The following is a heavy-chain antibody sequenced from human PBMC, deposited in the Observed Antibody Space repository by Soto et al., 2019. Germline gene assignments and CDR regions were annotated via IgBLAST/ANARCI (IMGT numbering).Heavy chain of an antibody. D-gene: IGHD2-15*01. Sequence: SVKVSTKASGGPFSSYAISWVRQAPGQGLEWMGGIIPIFGTANYAQKFQGRVTITADESTSTAYMELSSLRSEDTAVYYCARDSTRISYYYGMDVWGQGTTVTSP. CDR2: IIPIFGTA. CDR1: GGPFSSYA. CDR3: ARDSTRISYYYGMDV. J-gene: IGHJ6*02. V-gene: IGHV1-69*13.